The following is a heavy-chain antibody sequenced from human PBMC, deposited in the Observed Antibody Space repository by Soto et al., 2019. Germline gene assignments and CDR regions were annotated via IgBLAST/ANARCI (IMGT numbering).Heavy chain of an antibody. D-gene: IGHD5-18*01. Sequence: EVQLLESGGGLVQPGGSLRLSCAASGFTFSSYAMSWVRQAPGKGLEWVSAISGSGDSAYYADSVKGRFTISRDNSKNTLSLQMNSLRAEDTAVYYCAKDGGYSYGYSPRYYYGMDVWGQGTTVTVSS. CDR2: ISGSGDSA. V-gene: IGHV3-23*01. J-gene: IGHJ6*02. CDR1: GFTFSSYA. CDR3: AKDGGYSYGYSPRYYYGMDV.